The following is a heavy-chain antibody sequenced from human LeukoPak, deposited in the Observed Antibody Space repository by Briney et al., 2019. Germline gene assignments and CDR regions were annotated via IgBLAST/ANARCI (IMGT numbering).Heavy chain of an antibody. J-gene: IGHJ4*02. CDR1: SESFSGYF. CDR3: ARSTQDRYSSGWYDFDY. Sequence: PSETLSLTCAIYSESFSGYFWSWIRQPPGKGLEWIGYIYYSGSTNYNPSLKSRVTISVDTSKNQFSLKLSSVTAADTAVYYCARSTQDRYSSGWYDFDYWGQGTLVTVSS. D-gene: IGHD6-19*01. CDR2: IYYSGST. V-gene: IGHV4-59*01.